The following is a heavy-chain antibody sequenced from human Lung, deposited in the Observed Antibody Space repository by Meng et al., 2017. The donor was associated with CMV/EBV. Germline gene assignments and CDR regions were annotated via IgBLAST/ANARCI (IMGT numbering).Heavy chain of an antibody. Sequence: ASVKVSXKASGYTFTGYYMHWVRQAPGQGLEWMGWINPNSGGTNYAQKFQGRVTITRDTSISTAYMELSRLRSDDTAVYYCARACSSTSCYPYYYYYYGMEVWGQGTXVNFAS. CDR1: GYTFTGYY. J-gene: IGHJ6*02. D-gene: IGHD2-2*01. CDR3: ARACSSTSCYPYYYYYYGMEV. V-gene: IGHV1-2*02. CDR2: INPNSGGT.